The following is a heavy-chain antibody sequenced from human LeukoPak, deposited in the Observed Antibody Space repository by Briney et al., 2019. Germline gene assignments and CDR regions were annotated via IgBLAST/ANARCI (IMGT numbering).Heavy chain of an antibody. J-gene: IGHJ6*03. CDR3: ARNGTRSVSDFYYYMDV. V-gene: IGHV4-61*05. D-gene: IGHD3-10*01. Sequence: SETLSLTCTVSGGSISSSTYYWSWIRQSPGKGLEWIGHLYHNGGTNYNPSLKSRVTMSLDTSKSQFSLRVNSVTAADSAVYYCARNGTRSVSDFYYYMDVWGKGTTVTVSS. CDR2: LYHNGGT. CDR1: GGSISSSTYY.